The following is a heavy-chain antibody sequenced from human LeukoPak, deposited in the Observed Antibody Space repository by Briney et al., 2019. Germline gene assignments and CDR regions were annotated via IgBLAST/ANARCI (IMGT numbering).Heavy chain of an antibody. D-gene: IGHD3-9*01. Sequence: KSGGSLRLSCAASGFSFINAWMRWVRQAPGKGLEWVGRIKSKPDGGTTDYAAPVKGRFTISRDDSKNTLYLQMNSLKTEDTAVYYCTTDLPDDILTGYFPPDSWGQGTLVTVSS. V-gene: IGHV3-15*01. J-gene: IGHJ4*02. CDR3: TTDLPDDILTGYFPPDS. CDR1: GFSFINAW. CDR2: IKSKPDGGTT.